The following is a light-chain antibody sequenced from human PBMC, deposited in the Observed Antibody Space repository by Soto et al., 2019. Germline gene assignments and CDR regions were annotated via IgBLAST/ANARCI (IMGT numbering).Light chain of an antibody. Sequence: QSVLTQPASVSGSPGQSITISCTGTSSDVGAYDYVSWYQQYPGKAPKLMIYDVTDRPSGVSDRFFGSKSGNTASLTISGLQTEDEADYYCSSYTSGSTPYVFGPGTKVTVL. CDR1: SSDVGAYDY. V-gene: IGLV2-14*03. CDR3: SSYTSGSTPYV. J-gene: IGLJ1*01. CDR2: DVT.